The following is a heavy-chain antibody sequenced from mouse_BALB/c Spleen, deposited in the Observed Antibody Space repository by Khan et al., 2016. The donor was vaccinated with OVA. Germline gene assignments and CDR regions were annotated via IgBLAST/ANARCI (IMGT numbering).Heavy chain of an antibody. CDR3: TRSGYGAFAY. V-gene: IGHV1S81*02. J-gene: IGHJ3*01. CDR1: GYTFTSYY. Sequence: QVQLKESGAELVKPGASVRLSCKASGYTFTSYYLYWVKQRPGHGLEWSGDINPSNGGTNFNENFKTKATLTVDKSSSTAYMQLSSLTSEDSAVYYCTRSGYGAFAYWGQGTLVTVSA. D-gene: IGHD1-1*02. CDR2: INPSNGGT.